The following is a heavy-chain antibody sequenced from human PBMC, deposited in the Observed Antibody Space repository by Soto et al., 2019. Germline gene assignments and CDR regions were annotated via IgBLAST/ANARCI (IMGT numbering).Heavy chain of an antibody. J-gene: IGHJ3*02. V-gene: IGHV1-69*04. CDR2: IIAILGIA. Sequence: SVKVSCEASGGTFSSYTISWVRQAPGQGSEWMGRIIAILGIANYAQKFQGRVRITAEKSTSTAYMELRSLRSEDTAVYYCAGDRGMTTVTTDDALDIWGQGTMVTVSS. CDR1: GGTFSSYT. D-gene: IGHD4-17*01. CDR3: AGDRGMTTVTTDDALDI.